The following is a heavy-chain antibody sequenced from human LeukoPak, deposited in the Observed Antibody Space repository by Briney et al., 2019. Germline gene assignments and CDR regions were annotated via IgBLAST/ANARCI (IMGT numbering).Heavy chain of an antibody. CDR1: GYTFTSYG. Sequence: ASVKVSCKASGYTFTSYGINRGRQAPGQGLEWMGWISAYNGNTNYAQKLQGRVTMTTDTSTSTAYMTRRSLRSDDTAVFYCAGALIGSDIDYWGQGTLVTVSS. J-gene: IGHJ4*02. CDR3: AGALIGSDIDY. D-gene: IGHD2-21*01. V-gene: IGHV1-18*01. CDR2: ISAYNGNT.